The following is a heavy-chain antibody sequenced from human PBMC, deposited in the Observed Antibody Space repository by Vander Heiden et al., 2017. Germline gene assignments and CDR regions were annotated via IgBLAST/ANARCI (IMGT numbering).Heavy chain of an antibody. V-gene: IGHV1-2*02. CDR3: ARRRGHYGMDV. CDR2: INPNSGGT. CDR1: GYTFTGYY. Sequence: QVQLVQSGAEVKKPGASVKVSCKASGYTFTGYYMHWVRQAPGQGLEWMGWINPNSGGTNYAQQFQGRVTMTRDTSISTAYMELSRLRSDDTAVYYCARRRGHYGMDVWGQGTTVTVSS. J-gene: IGHJ6*02.